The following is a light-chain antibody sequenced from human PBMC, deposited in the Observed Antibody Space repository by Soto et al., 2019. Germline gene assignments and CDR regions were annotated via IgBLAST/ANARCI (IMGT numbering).Light chain of an antibody. CDR3: CSYTTSSTI. CDR2: EVT. J-gene: IGLJ2*01. Sequence: QSALTQPASLSGSPGQSITISCTATGSDIGDYDYVSWYQQHPGKVPKLMIYEVTNRPSGVSIRFSGSKSGNTASLTISGLQAEDEADYYCCSYTTSSTIFGGGTKVTVL. V-gene: IGLV2-14*01. CDR1: GSDIGDYDY.